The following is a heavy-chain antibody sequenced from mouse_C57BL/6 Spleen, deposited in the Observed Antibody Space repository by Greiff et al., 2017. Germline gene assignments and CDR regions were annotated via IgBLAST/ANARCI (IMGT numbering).Heavy chain of an antibody. CDR2: IYPGSGST. CDR1: GYTFTSYW. J-gene: IGHJ4*01. D-gene: IGHD2-10*02. V-gene: IGHV1-55*01. Sequence: QVQLKQPGAELVKPGASVKMSCKASGYTFTSYWITWVKQRPGQGLEWIGDIYPGSGSTNYNEKFKSKATLTVDTSSSTAYMQLSSLTSEDSAVYYCARRGLGYGIGGYAMDYWGQGTSVTVSS. CDR3: ARRGLGYGIGGYAMDY.